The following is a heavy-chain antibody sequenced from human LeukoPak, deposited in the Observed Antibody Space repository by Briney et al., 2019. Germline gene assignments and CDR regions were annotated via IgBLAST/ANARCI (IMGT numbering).Heavy chain of an antibody. CDR3: AKDLWFGEFAPDY. CDR1: GFTFSSYA. D-gene: IGHD3-10*01. V-gene: IGHV3-23*01. J-gene: IGHJ4*02. Sequence: GGSLRLSCAASGFTFSSYAMSWVRQAPGKGLEWASGISGSGGRTYYAGSVKGRFTISRDNSKNTLYLQMNSLRVDDTAVYYCAKDLWFGEFAPDYWGQGALVTVSS. CDR2: ISGSGGRT.